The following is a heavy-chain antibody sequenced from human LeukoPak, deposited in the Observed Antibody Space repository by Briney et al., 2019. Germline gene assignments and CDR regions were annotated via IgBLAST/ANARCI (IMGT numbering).Heavy chain of an antibody. J-gene: IGHJ2*01. Sequence: KASETLSLTCTVSGGSISSYYWSWIRQPPGKGLEWIGYIYYSGSTNYNPSLKSRVTISVDTSKNQFSLKLSSVTAADTAVYYCARDSPITMVRGPNWYFDLWGRGTLVTVSS. CDR2: IYYSGST. D-gene: IGHD3-10*01. V-gene: IGHV4-59*01. CDR1: GGSISSYY. CDR3: ARDSPITMVRGPNWYFDL.